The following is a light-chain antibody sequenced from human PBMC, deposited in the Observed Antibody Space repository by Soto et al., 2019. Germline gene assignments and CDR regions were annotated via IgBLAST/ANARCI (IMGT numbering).Light chain of an antibody. CDR2: AAC. CDR1: QSISNS. V-gene: IGKV1-39*01. Sequence: DIQMTQSPSSLSASVGDRVTITCRATQSISNSLNWYQHNPGEAPKLLMYAACTLQSGVPSRVSCGGSGTDFTITISSLQPEDFATYFCQQSHSIPFTFGPGTKGDIE. CDR3: QQSHSIPFT. J-gene: IGKJ3*01.